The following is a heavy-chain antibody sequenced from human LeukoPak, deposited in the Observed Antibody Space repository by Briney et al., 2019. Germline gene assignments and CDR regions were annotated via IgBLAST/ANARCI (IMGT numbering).Heavy chain of an antibody. CDR3: ARGLSTTPNWFDP. V-gene: IGHV3-7*01. CDR2: IKHESSAI. D-gene: IGHD2-2*01. J-gene: IGHJ5*02. CDR1: GFIFSDYW. Sequence: GGSLRLSCAASGFIFSDYWMNWVRQAPGKGPEGVANIKHESSAIYSLDSAKGRFTISRDNAKNSLYLQMNSLRVEDTAVYYCARGLSTTPNWFDPWGQGTLVTVSS.